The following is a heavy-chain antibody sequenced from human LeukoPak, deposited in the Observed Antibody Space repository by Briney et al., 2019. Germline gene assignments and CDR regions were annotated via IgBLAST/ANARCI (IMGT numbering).Heavy chain of an antibody. J-gene: IGHJ5*02. D-gene: IGHD2-2*01. Sequence: GASVKVSCKASGYTFTSYDINWVRQATGQGLEWMGLINPGGDNTNYAQNFQGRVTMTRDTSASTAYMELRSLRSDDTAVYYCARGGGYQLLFVWFDPWGQGTLVTVSS. V-gene: IGHV1-46*01. CDR2: INPGGDNT. CDR3: ARGGGYQLLFVWFDP. CDR1: GYTFTSYD.